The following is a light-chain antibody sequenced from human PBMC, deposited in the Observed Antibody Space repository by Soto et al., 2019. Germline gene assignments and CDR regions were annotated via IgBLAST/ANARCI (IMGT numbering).Light chain of an antibody. Sequence: IVMTQSPDTLSLSPGERATLSCRASQSVTSNLAWYQQRPGQAPRLLIYGASTRATGIPVRFSGSGSGTEFTLTIRSLQSEDFAVYYCQQYNNWPPWTFGQGTKVEIK. J-gene: IGKJ1*01. V-gene: IGKV3-15*01. CDR1: QSVTSN. CDR3: QQYNNWPPWT. CDR2: GAS.